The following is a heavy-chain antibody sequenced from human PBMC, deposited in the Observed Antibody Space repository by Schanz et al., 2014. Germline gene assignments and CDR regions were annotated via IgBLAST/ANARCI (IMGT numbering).Heavy chain of an antibody. J-gene: IGHJ6*03. Sequence: QEQLVESGGGAVQPGRSLRLSCAASGFTFSSYAVDWIRQAPGQGLEWVSFISYDGSLKSYLDSVKGRFTISRDDSKNTLYLQMNSLRAEDTAVYYCARPSDSSWYMDVWGKGTTVTVSS. CDR1: GFTFSSYA. CDR3: ARPSDSSWYMDV. CDR2: ISYDGSLK. V-gene: IGHV3-30*14. D-gene: IGHD2-21*02.